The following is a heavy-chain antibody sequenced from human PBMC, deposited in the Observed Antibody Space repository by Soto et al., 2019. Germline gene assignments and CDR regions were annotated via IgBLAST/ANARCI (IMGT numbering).Heavy chain of an antibody. Sequence: ASVKVSCKASGYTFTSYDINWVRQATGQGLEWMGWMNHNSGNTGYAQKFQGRVTMTRNTSISTAYMELSSLRSEDTAVYYCATLWSGYLSLDAFDIWGQGTMVTVSS. CDR2: MNHNSGNT. CDR1: GYTFTSYD. D-gene: IGHD3-3*01. J-gene: IGHJ3*02. CDR3: ATLWSGYLSLDAFDI. V-gene: IGHV1-8*01.